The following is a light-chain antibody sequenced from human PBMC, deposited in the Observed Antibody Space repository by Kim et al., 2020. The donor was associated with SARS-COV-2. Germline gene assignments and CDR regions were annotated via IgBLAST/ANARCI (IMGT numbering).Light chain of an antibody. CDR2: DAF. CDR1: PAISNY. V-gene: IGKV1-33*01. CDR3: QQYYNPFT. Sequence: GDRVTITCQASPAISNYLSWYQQKPGKPPKLLIYDAFTLETGVPSRFTASGSGTDFTFPISSLQPEDIATYYCQQYYNPFTFGPGNKVGSK. J-gene: IGKJ3*01.